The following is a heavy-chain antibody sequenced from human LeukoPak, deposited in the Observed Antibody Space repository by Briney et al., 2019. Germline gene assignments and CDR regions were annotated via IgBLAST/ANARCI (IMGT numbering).Heavy chain of an antibody. D-gene: IGHD4-17*01. CDR2: ISSNGGAI. CDR3: AREQTYGDYFDY. V-gene: IGHV3-48*03. J-gene: IGHJ4*02. Sequence: GGPLRLSCVVSGFTFRTYEMNWVRQAPGKGLEWVSYISSNGGAISYEDSVKGRFTISRDNAKNSLYLQMNSLRPEDTAVYYCAREQTYGDYFDYWGRGTLVTVSS. CDR1: GFTFRTYE.